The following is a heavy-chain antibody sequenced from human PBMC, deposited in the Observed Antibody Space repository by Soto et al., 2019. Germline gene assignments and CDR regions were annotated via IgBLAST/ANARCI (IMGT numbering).Heavy chain of an antibody. CDR1: GFTFSSYA. CDR3: TSRFKTSPGGY. V-gene: IGHV3-30-3*01. D-gene: IGHD3-3*01. Sequence: GGSLRLSCAASGFTFSSYAMHWVRQAPGKGLEWVAVISYDGSNKYYADSVKGRFTISRDDSKNTAYLQMDSLKTEDTAAYYCTSRFKTSPGGYWGQGSLVTVSS. J-gene: IGHJ4*02. CDR2: ISYDGSNK.